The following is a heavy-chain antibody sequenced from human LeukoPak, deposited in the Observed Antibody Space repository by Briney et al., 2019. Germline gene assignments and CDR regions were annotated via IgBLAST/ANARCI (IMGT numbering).Heavy chain of an antibody. D-gene: IGHD4/OR15-4a*01. V-gene: IGHV6-1*01. J-gene: IGHJ4*02. Sequence: HSQTLSLTCAISGDSVSSNSGAWNWIRQSPSRGLEWLRRTYYRSKWYNDYAISVKSRITINPDTSKNKFSLQLNSVTPEDTAVYYCVRGANDMSNCWGQGTLVTVSS. CDR1: GDSVSSNSGA. CDR2: TYYRSKWYN. CDR3: VRGANDMSNC.